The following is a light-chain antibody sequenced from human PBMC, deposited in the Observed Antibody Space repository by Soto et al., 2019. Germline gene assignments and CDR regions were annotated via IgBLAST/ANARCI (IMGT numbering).Light chain of an antibody. V-gene: IGKV3-15*01. J-gene: IGKJ4*01. CDR2: GAS. CDR1: QSVYGN. CDR3: QQYNRWPLI. Sequence: EIMMTQSPATLSVSPGEGATLSCRASQSVYGNLAWYQQKPGRSPRLLIYGASTRATGIPARFSGSGSGTEFPLAISSLQSEDFAVFYCQQYNRWPLIFGGGTKVEIK.